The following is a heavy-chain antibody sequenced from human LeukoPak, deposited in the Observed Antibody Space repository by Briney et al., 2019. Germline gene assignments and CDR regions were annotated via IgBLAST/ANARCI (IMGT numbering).Heavy chain of an antibody. Sequence: PGGSLRLSCAASGFTFSSYAMSWVRQAPGKGLEWVSDISGSGGSTYYADSVKGRFTISRDNSKNTLYLQMNSLRAEDTAVYYCAKAEKNAYCGGDCYTDFDYWGQGTLVTVSS. V-gene: IGHV3-23*01. D-gene: IGHD2-21*02. CDR2: ISGSGGST. CDR1: GFTFSSYA. J-gene: IGHJ4*02. CDR3: AKAEKNAYCGGDCYTDFDY.